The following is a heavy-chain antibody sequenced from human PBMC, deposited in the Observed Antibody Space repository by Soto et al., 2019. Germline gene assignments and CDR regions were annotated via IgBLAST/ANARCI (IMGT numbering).Heavy chain of an antibody. CDR2: ISSSSGRTT. CDR3: ARAGYCSSTSCSFYGMDV. V-gene: IGHV3-21*01. D-gene: IGHD2-2*01. Sequence: EVQLVESGGGLVKPGGSLRLSCAASGFTFSSYSMNWVRQAPGKGLEWVSSISSSSGRTTHYADSVKGRLTISRDNAKNSLYLQMNSLRVEDTAVYYCARAGYCSSTSCSFYGMDVWGQGTTVTVSS. J-gene: IGHJ6*02. CDR1: GFTFSSYS.